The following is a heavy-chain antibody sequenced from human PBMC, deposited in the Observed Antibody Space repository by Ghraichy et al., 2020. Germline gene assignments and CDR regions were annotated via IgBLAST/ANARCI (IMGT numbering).Heavy chain of an antibody. CDR3: ASRPGIHYYGMDV. V-gene: IGHV4-34*01. D-gene: IGHD2/OR15-2a*01. CDR2: VDHGGST. CDR1: GGSFSGYY. Sequence: SETLSLTCAVYGGSFSGYYWSWIRQPPGRGLEWIGEVDHGGSTNYNPYLKSRVTISVDTSKNQISLKLSSVTAADTAVYYCASRPGIHYYGMDVWGQGTTVTVSS. J-gene: IGHJ6*02.